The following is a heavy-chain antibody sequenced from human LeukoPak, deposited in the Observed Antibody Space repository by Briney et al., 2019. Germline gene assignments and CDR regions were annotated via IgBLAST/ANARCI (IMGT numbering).Heavy chain of an antibody. V-gene: IGHV3-23*01. CDR1: GSTFSSHA. Sequence: GGSLRLSCAASGSTFSSHAMSWVRQAPGEGLEWVSAVSGSGDNTYYADSVKGRFTISRDNSKNTLYLHMSSLRAEDTAVYYCACTAYYYYYLDVWGKGTTVTVPS. J-gene: IGHJ6*03. D-gene: IGHD5-18*01. CDR2: VSGSGDNT. CDR3: ACTAYYYYYLDV.